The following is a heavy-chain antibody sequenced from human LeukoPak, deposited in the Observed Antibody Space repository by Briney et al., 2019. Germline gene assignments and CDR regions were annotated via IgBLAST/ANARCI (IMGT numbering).Heavy chain of an antibody. V-gene: IGHV1-18*01. CDR1: GYTFTSSG. CDR3: AGYDYGDPGGDY. Sequence: ASVKVSCTASGYTFTSSGISSVRHAPGQGLEWRGWISAYNGNTNLAQMLQGRGNMTTGPSTSTAYTEVRSLRSDDTAVFYCAGYDYGDPGGDYWGQGTLVTVS. CDR2: ISAYNGNT. D-gene: IGHD4-17*01. J-gene: IGHJ4*02.